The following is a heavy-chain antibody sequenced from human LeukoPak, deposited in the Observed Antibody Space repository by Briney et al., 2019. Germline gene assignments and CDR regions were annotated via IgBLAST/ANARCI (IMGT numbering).Heavy chain of an antibody. D-gene: IGHD6-13*01. V-gene: IGHV3-30*18. J-gene: IGHJ6*02. CDR1: GFTFSSYG. Sequence: GGSLRLSCAASGFTFSSYGIHWVRQAPGKGLDWVAVISYDETNKYYADSVKGRFTISRDNSKDTLYLQMNSLRAEDTAVYYCAKDSSTSNYYYGLDVWGQGTTVTVSS. CDR3: AKDSSTSNYYYGLDV. CDR2: ISYDETNK.